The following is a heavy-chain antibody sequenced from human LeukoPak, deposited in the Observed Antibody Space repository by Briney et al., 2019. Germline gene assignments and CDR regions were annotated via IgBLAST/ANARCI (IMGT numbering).Heavy chain of an antibody. CDR2: INPSGGHT. D-gene: IGHD1-1*01. V-gene: IGHV1-46*01. CDR1: GYTLTSYY. J-gene: IGHJ4*02. CDR3: ARVRQTGYDY. Sequence: VASVKVSCKASGYTLTSYYIHWVRQAPGQGFEWMGIINPSGGHTEYAQKFQGRVTMTRDTSTSTVFMELSSLRSEDTAVYYCARVRQTGYDYWGQGTLVTVSS.